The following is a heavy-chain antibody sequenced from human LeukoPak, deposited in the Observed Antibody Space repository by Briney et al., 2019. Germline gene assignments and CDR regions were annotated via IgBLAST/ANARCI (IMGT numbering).Heavy chain of an antibody. J-gene: IGHJ4*02. CDR3: ARDSGSYYAFDY. V-gene: IGHV3-21*01. Sequence: PGGSLRLSCAASGFTFSRYSMNWVRQAPGKGLEWVSSISSGSGYIYYADSVKGRFTISRDNAKNSLYLQMNSLRAEDTAVYYCARDSGSYYAFDYWGQGTLVTVSS. CDR2: ISSGSGYI. D-gene: IGHD1-26*01. CDR1: GFTFSRYS.